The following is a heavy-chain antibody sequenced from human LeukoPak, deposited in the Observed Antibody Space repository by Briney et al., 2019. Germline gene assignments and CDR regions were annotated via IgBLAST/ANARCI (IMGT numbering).Heavy chain of an antibody. CDR2: ISSSSSYI. D-gene: IGHD2-15*01. J-gene: IGHJ5*02. CDR1: GFTFSSYS. V-gene: IGHV3-21*01. CDR3: AREELVVVVAAVSARWFDP. Sequence: GGSLSLSCAASGFTFSSYSMNWVRQAPGKGLEWVSSISSSSSYIYYADSVKGRFTISRDNAKNSLYLQMNSLRAEDTAVYYCAREELVVVVAAVSARWFDPWGQGTLVTVSS.